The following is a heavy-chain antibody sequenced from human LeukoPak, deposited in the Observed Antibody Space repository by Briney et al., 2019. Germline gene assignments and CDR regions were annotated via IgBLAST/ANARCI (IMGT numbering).Heavy chain of an antibody. Sequence: PGGSLRLSCAASGFTFTDSAMTWVRQAPGKGLEWVSAISTSGGDTIYTDSVKDRFTISRDNSKNTLYLQMHSLRAEVTAIYYCAKGGNYAPLDYWGQGALVTVSS. V-gene: IGHV3-23*01. CDR1: GFTFTDSA. D-gene: IGHD1-7*01. CDR2: ISTSGGDT. CDR3: AKGGNYAPLDY. J-gene: IGHJ4*02.